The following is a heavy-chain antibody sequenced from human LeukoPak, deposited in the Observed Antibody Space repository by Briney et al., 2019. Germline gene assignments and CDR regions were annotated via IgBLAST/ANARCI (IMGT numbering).Heavy chain of an antibody. CDR3: AKDSRYSYGHNDY. CDR1: GFTFSSYA. V-gene: IGHV3-30-3*01. J-gene: IGHJ4*02. Sequence: GRSLRLSCAASGFTFSSYAMHWVRQAPGKGLEWVAVISYDGSNKYYADSVKGRFTISRDNSKNTLYLQMNSLRAEDTAVYYCAKDSRYSYGHNDYWGQGTLVTVSS. D-gene: IGHD5-18*01. CDR2: ISYDGSNK.